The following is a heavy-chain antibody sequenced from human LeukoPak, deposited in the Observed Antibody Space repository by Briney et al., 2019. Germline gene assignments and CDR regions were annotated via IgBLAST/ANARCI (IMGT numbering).Heavy chain of an antibody. V-gene: IGHV1-18*01. CDR3: ARDRNYGVPHFDY. J-gene: IGHJ4*02. CDR2: ISAYNGNT. CDR1: GYTFTIYG. Sequence: WASVTVSCTASGYTFTIYGISWVRQAPGQGREGMGWISAYNGNTNYAQKLQGRVTMTTDTSTSTAYMELRSLRSDDTAVYYCARDRNYGVPHFDYWGQGTLVTVSS. D-gene: IGHD4-17*01.